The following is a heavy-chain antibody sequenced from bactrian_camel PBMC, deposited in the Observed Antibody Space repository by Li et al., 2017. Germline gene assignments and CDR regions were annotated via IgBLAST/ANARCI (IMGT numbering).Heavy chain of an antibody. V-gene: IGHV3S40*01. D-gene: IGHD2*01. Sequence: VQLVESGGGLVQPGGSLRLSCAASGFTFRYYDMSWVRQAPGKGLEWVASIYTGGDNTYYVDSVKGRFTISQDNARNTVYLQMNSLQPEDTAMYYCAAAQYYYAYGKSGFWGQGTQVTVS. CDR3: AAAQYYYAYGKSGF. J-gene: IGHJ6*01. CDR1: GFTFRYYD. CDR2: IYTGGDNT.